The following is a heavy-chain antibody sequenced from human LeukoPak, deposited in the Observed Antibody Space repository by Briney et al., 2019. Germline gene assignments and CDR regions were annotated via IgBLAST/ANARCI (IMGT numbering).Heavy chain of an antibody. D-gene: IGHD3-16*01. CDR1: GFTFSSYA. V-gene: IGHV3-74*01. CDR3: ASSWGSAIDF. J-gene: IGHJ4*02. Sequence: GGSLRLSCAASGFTFSSYAMSWVRQAPGKGLVWVSRINSDGSSTSYADSVKGRFTISRDNAKNSLYLQMTSLRAEDTAVYYCASSWGSAIDFWGQGTLVTVSS. CDR2: INSDGSST.